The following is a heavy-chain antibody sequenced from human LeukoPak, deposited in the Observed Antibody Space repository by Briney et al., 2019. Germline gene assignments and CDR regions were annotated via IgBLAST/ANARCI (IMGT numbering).Heavy chain of an antibody. CDR2: ISYDGSNK. J-gene: IGHJ4*02. CDR3: ARGDITMIVVAMDYFDY. Sequence: PGRSLRLSCAASGFTFSSYAMHWVRQAPGKGLEWVAVISYDGSNKYYADSVKGRFTISIDNSKNTLYLQMNSLRAEDTAVYYCARGDITMIVVAMDYFDYWGQGTLVTVSS. CDR1: GFTFSSYA. D-gene: IGHD3-22*01. V-gene: IGHV3-30*04.